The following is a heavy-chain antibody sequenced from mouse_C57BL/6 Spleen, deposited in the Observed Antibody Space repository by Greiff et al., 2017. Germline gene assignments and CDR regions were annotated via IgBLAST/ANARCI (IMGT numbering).Heavy chain of an antibody. J-gene: IGHJ2*01. V-gene: IGHV1-81*01. D-gene: IGHD3-3*01. CDR3: ARSTRGY. CDR2: VHPRSGNT. CDR1: GYTFTSYG. Sequence: QVQLKQSGAELARPGASVKLSCKASGYTFTSYGISWVKQRTGQGLEWIGEVHPRSGNTYYNEKFKGKATLTADKSSSTAYMELRSLTSEDSAVYFSARSTRGYWGQGTTLTVSS.